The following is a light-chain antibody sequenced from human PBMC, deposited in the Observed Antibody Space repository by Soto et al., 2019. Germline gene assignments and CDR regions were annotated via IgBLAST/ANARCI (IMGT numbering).Light chain of an antibody. CDR1: QDINIY. CDR2: DAS. Sequence: DIQLTQSPSSLSASVGDSVTITCQASQDINIYLNWYQQTPGKAPKLLIYDASDLETGVPSRFSGTGSETDFTFPTPSLQPGDAATFYCKKYEPFPLISGGGTKVEI. J-gene: IGKJ4*01. CDR3: KKYEPFPLI. V-gene: IGKV1-33*01.